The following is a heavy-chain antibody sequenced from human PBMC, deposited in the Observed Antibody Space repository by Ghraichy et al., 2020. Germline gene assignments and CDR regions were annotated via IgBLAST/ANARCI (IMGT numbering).Heavy chain of an antibody. CDR1: GYTFTGYY. J-gene: IGHJ4*02. CDR2: INPHTGVT. CDR3: ARDGDEDDYGGTSDIDY. V-gene: IGHV1-2*06. D-gene: IGHD4-23*01. Sequence: ASVKVSCKASGYTFTGYYIHWVRQAPGQGPEWMGRINPHTGVTNYAPKFQGRVSVTRDTSTSSVYMELNNLTSTDTALYYCARDGDEDDYGGTSDIDYWGQGTLVTVSS.